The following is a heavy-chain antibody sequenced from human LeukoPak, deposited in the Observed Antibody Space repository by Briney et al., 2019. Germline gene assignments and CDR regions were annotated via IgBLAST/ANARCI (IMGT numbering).Heavy chain of an antibody. CDR1: GFTFSSYS. V-gene: IGHV3-21*01. J-gene: IGHJ6*02. CDR3: ARTGVRTYNWNDSYYYYGMDV. Sequence: GGSLRLSCAASGFTFSSYSMNWVRQAPGKGLEWVSSISSSSSYIYYADSVKGRFTISRDNAKNSLYLQMNSLRAEDTAVYYCARTGVRTYNWNDSYYYYGMDVWGQGATVTVSS. D-gene: IGHD1-20*01. CDR2: ISSSSSYI.